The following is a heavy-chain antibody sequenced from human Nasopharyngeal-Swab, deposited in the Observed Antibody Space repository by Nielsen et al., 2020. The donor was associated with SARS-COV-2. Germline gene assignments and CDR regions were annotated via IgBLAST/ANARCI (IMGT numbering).Heavy chain of an antibody. D-gene: IGHD6-19*01. CDR2: IYYSGST. Sequence: WIRQPPGKGLEWIGYIYYSGSTNYNPSLKSRVTISVDTSKNQFSLKLSSVTAADTAVYYCAGAVAGTGWDYWGQGTLVTSPQ. V-gene: IGHV4-59*01. CDR3: AGAVAGTGWDY. J-gene: IGHJ4*02.